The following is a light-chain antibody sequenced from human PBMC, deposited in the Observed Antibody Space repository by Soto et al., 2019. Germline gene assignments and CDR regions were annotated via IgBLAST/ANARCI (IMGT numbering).Light chain of an antibody. CDR3: QQYYSYPFT. J-gene: IGKJ4*01. CDR2: AAS. V-gene: IGKV1-8*01. CDR1: QGISSY. Sequence: AIRMTQSPSSFSASTGDRVTITCRVSQGISSYLAWYQQKPGKAPKLLIYAASTLQSGVPSRFSGSGSGTDFTLTISCLQSEDFATYYCQQYYSYPFTFGGGTKVEIK.